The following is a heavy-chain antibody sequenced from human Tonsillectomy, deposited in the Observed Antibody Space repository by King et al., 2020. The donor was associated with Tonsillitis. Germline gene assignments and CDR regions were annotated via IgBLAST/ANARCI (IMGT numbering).Heavy chain of an antibody. Sequence: VQLVESGGCWGHPGGSLILSCAASGFTFSSDAMNWVREAPGKGLEYVSAISNIGHSTYYANSVKGSFTISRDNSKNTLYLQMGSLRAEDMAVYYCARVGDYAAFDIWGQGTMVTVSS. D-gene: IGHD4-17*01. CDR2: ISNIGHST. CDR3: ARVGDYAAFDI. CDR1: GFTFSSDA. V-gene: IGHV3-64*01. J-gene: IGHJ3*02.